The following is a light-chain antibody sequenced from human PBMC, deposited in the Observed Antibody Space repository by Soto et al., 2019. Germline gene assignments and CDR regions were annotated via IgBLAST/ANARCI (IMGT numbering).Light chain of an antibody. Sequence: EIVLTQSPATLSLSPGERATLSCRASQSVSSYLAWYQQKPGQAPRLLIYDASNRATGIPARFSGSGSGTDFTLTISSLEPEDFAVYYCQQRSNWPQLTFGGGTK. V-gene: IGKV3-11*01. CDR1: QSVSSY. CDR3: QQRSNWPQLT. CDR2: DAS. J-gene: IGKJ4*01.